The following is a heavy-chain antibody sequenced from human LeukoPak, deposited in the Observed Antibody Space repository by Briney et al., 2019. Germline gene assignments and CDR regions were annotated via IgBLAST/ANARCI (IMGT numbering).Heavy chain of an antibody. CDR1: GDSFSSNSVT. CDR2: TYYRSTWYN. V-gene: IGHV6-1*01. J-gene: IGHJ4*02. D-gene: IGHD3-22*01. CDR3: ARGGDTYYYDSSGLRPDY. Sequence: SQTLSLTCAISGDSFSSNSVTWNWIRQSPSRGLEWLGRTYYRSTWYNDYAVSVRGRITVNPDTSKNQFSLHLNSVTPEDTAVYYCARGGDTYYYDSSGLRPDYWGQGTLVTVSS.